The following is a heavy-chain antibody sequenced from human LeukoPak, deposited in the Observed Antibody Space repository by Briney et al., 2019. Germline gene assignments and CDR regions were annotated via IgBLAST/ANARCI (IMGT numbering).Heavy chain of an antibody. CDR3: ARAWVGYSSSPASYNWFDP. CDR1: GGSFSGYY. Sequence: SETLSLTCAVYGGSFSGYYWSWIRQPPGKGLEWIGEINHSGSTNYNPSLKSRVTISVDTSKNQFSLKLSSVTAADTAVYYCARAWVGYSSSPASYNWFDPWGQGTLVTDSS. D-gene: IGHD6-6*01. V-gene: IGHV4-34*01. CDR2: INHSGST. J-gene: IGHJ5*02.